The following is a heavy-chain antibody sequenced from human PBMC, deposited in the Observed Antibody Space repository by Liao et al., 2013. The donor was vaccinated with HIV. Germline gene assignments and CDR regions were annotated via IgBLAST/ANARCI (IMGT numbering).Heavy chain of an antibody. J-gene: IGHJ4*02. V-gene: IGHV4-4*07. CDR3: ARRPTGISYYYFDY. D-gene: IGHD1-26*01. Sequence: QVQLQESGPGLVKPSETLSLTCTVSSGHSMSAYYWNWIRQPAGKGLEWIGRMFISGSTDYNPSLRSRVTLSVDTSKNQFSLKLNSVTAADTAVYFCARRPTGISYYYFDYWGQGTLVTVSS. CDR1: SGHSMSAYY. CDR2: MFISGST.